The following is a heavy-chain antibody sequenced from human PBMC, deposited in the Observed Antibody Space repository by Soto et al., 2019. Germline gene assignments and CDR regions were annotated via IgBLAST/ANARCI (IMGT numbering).Heavy chain of an antibody. J-gene: IGHJ4*02. CDR1: GFTFSAYW. V-gene: IGHV3-7*01. Sequence: PGGCLRLSCAASGFTFSAYWMSWVRQAPGKGLEWVANIKQDGNEKYYVDSVNGRFIISRDDAKNSLFLQLNSLRVEDTAVYYCAREKRANGYFDYWGQGTLVTASS. D-gene: IGHD6-25*01. CDR2: IKQDGNEK. CDR3: AREKRANGYFDY.